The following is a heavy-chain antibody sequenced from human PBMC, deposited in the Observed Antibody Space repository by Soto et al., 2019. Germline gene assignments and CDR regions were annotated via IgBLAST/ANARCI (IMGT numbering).Heavy chain of an antibody. CDR2: IYYSGST. J-gene: IGHJ3*02. Sequence: TLSLTCTVSGGSISSGGFYWSWIRQHPGKGLEWIGYIYYSGSTYYNPSLKSRVTISVDTSKSQFSLKLSSVTAADTAVYYCARYAGYCSSASCPSDAFDIWGQGTMVTVSS. V-gene: IGHV4-31*03. CDR3: ARYAGYCSSASCPSDAFDI. CDR1: GGSISSGGFY. D-gene: IGHD2-2*01.